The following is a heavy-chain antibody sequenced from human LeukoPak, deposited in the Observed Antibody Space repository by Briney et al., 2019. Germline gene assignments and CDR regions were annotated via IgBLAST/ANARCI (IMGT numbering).Heavy chain of an antibody. J-gene: IGHJ3*02. V-gene: IGHV1-18*01. CDR1: GYTFTSYG. CDR3: ATDLRYYDILTGYHAPNAFDI. Sequence: ASVKVSCKASGYTFTSYGISWVRQAPGRGLEWMGWISAYNSNTNFAQKLQGRVTMTTDTSTSTAYMELRSLRSDDTAVYYCATDLRYYDILTGYHAPNAFDIWGQGTMVTVSS. D-gene: IGHD3-9*01. CDR2: ISAYNSNT.